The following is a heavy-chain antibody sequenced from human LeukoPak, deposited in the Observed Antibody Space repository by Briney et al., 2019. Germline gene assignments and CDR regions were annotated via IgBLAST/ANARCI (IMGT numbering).Heavy chain of an antibody. Sequence: PAASVKVSCKASGGTLSSYAISWVRQAPGQGLEWMGRIIPIFGTANYAQKFQGRVTITADKSTSTAYMELSSLRSEDTAVYYCARDRALYGDQYYYYYYMDVWGKGTTVTVSS. D-gene: IGHD4-17*01. CDR1: GGTLSSYA. CDR3: ARDRALYGDQYYYYYYMDV. J-gene: IGHJ6*03. V-gene: IGHV1-69*06. CDR2: IIPIFGTA.